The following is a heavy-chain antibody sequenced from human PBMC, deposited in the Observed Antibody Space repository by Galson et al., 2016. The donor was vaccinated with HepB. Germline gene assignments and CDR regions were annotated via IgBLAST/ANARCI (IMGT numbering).Heavy chain of an antibody. V-gene: IGHV3-21*01. CDR2: ISSSSSYI. J-gene: IGHJ6*02. D-gene: IGHD2-2*01. CDR3: ARDRGYCSSTRCYGVYYGMDV. CDR1: GFTVSSNY. Sequence: SLRLSCAASGFTVSSNYMSWVRQTPGKGLEYVSSISSSSSYIYYPDSVKGRFTISRDNAKNSLYLQMNSLRAEDTAVYYCARDRGYCSSTRCYGVYYGMDVWGQGTTVTVSS.